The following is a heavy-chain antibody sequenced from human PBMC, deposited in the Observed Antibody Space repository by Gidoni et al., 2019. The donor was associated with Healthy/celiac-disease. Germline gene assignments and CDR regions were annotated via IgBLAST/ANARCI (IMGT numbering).Heavy chain of an antibody. CDR3: ARGGYSYGTDY. Sequence: QVQLQESGPGLVKPSQTLSLTCTVSGGSISSGSYYWSWIRQPAGKGLEWIGRIYTSGSTNYNPSLKSRVTISVDTSKNQFSLKLSSVTAADTAVYYCARGGYSYGTDYWGQGTLVTVSS. V-gene: IGHV4-61*02. CDR1: GGSISSGSYY. CDR2: IYTSGST. D-gene: IGHD5-18*01. J-gene: IGHJ4*02.